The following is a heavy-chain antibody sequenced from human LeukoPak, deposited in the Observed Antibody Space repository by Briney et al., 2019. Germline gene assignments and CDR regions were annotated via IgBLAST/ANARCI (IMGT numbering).Heavy chain of an antibody. Sequence: SETLSLTCAVYGGSFSGYYWSWIRQPPGKGLEWIGEFNHSGSTNYNPSLKSRVTISVDTSKNQFSLKLSSVTAADTAVYYCARGSYDFWSGYKGRPLYYFDYWGQGTLVTVSS. D-gene: IGHD3-3*01. CDR1: GGSFSGYY. CDR2: FNHSGST. J-gene: IGHJ4*02. V-gene: IGHV4-34*01. CDR3: ARGSYDFWSGYKGRPLYYFDY.